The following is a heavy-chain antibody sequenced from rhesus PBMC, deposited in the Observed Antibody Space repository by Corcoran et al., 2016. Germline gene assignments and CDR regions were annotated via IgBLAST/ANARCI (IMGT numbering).Heavy chain of an antibody. D-gene: IGHD6-13*01. Sequence: QVQLQASGPGLVKPSETLSLTCAVSGGPISSNYRSRICQSPGKGLGWIGYIYGGSGSTSYNPSLKSRVTISTDTSKNQFSLKLSSVTAADTAVYYCARYNPIAAFDYWGQGVLVTVSS. CDR1: GGPISSNY. V-gene: IGHV4-147*01. CDR3: ARYNPIAAFDY. CDR2: IYGGSGST. J-gene: IGHJ4*01.